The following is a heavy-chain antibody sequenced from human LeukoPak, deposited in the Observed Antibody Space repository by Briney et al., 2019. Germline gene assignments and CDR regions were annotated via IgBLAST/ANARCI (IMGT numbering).Heavy chain of an antibody. CDR1: GFTFSSYA. J-gene: IGHJ3*02. D-gene: IGHD6-19*01. CDR3: ARVQQWLVRFGAFDI. V-gene: IGHV3-23*01. CDR2: ISGSGDST. Sequence: VGSLRLSCAASGFTFSSYAMSWVRQAPGKGLEWVTAISGSGDSTYYADSVKGLFTISRDNAKNSLYLPMNSLRAEDTAVYYCARVQQWLVRFGAFDIWGQGTMVTVSS.